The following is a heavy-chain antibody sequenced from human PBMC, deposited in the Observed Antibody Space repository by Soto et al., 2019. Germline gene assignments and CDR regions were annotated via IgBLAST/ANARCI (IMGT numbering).Heavy chain of an antibody. CDR3: ARHVSGGYYSDAFDI. D-gene: IGHD3-3*01. Sequence: PGESLKISCKGSGYSFTSYWISWVRRMPGKGLEWMGRIDPSDSYTNYSPSFQGHVTISADKSISTAYLQWSSLKASDTAMYYCARHVSGGYYSDAFDIWGQGTMVTVSS. J-gene: IGHJ3*02. CDR2: IDPSDSYT. V-gene: IGHV5-10-1*01. CDR1: GYSFTSYW.